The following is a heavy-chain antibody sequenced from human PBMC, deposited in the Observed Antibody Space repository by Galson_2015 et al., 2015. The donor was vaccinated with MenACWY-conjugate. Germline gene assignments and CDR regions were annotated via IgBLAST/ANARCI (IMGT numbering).Heavy chain of an antibody. D-gene: IGHD1-26*01. CDR1: GFAFSSYS. J-gene: IGHJ4*02. Sequence: SLRLSCAASGFAFSSYSMIWVRQAPGKGLEWVSAITSSGDMVFYADSVKGRLTISRDNAKNSLYLHMNNLTAEDTAVFYCAREGGGYYYDYWGQGTLVTVSS. CDR3: AREGGGYYYDY. CDR2: ITSSGDMV. V-gene: IGHV3-21*01.